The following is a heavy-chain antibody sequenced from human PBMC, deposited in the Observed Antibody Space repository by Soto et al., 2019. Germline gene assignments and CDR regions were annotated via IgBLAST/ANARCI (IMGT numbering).Heavy chain of an antibody. D-gene: IGHD3-10*01. Sequence: GGSLRLSCAASGFTFSSYSMKWVRQAPGKGLEWVSSISGNSNYMYYADSVKGRFTISRDNAKNSLYLQMNSLRAEDTAVYYCAREMIGSGSYDYWGQGILVTVSS. J-gene: IGHJ4*02. CDR3: AREMIGSGSYDY. CDR1: GFTFSSYS. CDR2: ISGNSNYM. V-gene: IGHV3-21*01.